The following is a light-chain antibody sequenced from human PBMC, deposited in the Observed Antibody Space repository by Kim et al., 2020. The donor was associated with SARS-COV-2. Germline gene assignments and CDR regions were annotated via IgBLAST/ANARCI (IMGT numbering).Light chain of an antibody. CDR1: TGAVTSGYY. J-gene: IGLJ3*02. Sequence: QAVVTQEPSLTVSPGGTVTLTCASSTGAVTSGYYPNWFQQKPGQTPRPLIYGASDRHSWTPARFSGSLLGGKAALTLSGVQPEDEAEYYCLLYYGGAWVFGGGTQLTVL. V-gene: IGLV7-43*01. CDR2: GAS. CDR3: LLYYGGAWV.